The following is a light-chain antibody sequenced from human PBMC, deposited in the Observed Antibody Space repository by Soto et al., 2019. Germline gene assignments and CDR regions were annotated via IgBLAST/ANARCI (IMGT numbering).Light chain of an antibody. CDR3: HQYGTAPLT. CDR1: QSVSSSY. CDR2: GAS. V-gene: IGKV3-20*01. Sequence: IVLTQSPGTLSLSPGERATLSCRASQSVSSSYLAWYQQKPGQPPRLLIYGASNRATGIPDRFSGSGSGTDFTLTISRLEPEDFSVYYCHQYGTAPLTFGPGTKVDIK. J-gene: IGKJ3*01.